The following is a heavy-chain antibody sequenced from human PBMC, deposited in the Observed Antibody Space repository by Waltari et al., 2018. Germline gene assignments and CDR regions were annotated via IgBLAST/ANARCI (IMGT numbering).Heavy chain of an antibody. J-gene: IGHJ4*02. V-gene: IGHV1-3*01. D-gene: IGHD1-26*01. CDR3: ARHSSGSYYRMIDY. CDR2: INSGNGNK. CDR1: GYTFTGYA. Sequence: QVHLVQSGAEVKKPGASVKVSCKASGYTFTGYAILWVRQAPGQRLEWMGWINSGNGNKKYSQKFQDRVTSTRDTSATTAYMDLSSLRSEDTAVYYCARHSSGSYYRMIDYWGQGTLVTVSS.